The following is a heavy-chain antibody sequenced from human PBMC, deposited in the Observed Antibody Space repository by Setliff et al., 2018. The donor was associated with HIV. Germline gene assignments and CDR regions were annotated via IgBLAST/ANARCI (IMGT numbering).Heavy chain of an antibody. Sequence: SETLSLTCTVSGGSIGSYYWSWIRQPPGKGLEWIGYIYYSGNTNYNPSLKSRVTISVDMSKNQFSLKLSSVTAADTAVYYCARVTLHDYVWGSYRPPEGAFDIWGQGTMVTVSS. CDR3: ARVTLHDYVWGSYRPPEGAFDI. V-gene: IGHV4-59*01. J-gene: IGHJ3*02. D-gene: IGHD3-16*02. CDR2: IYYSGNT. CDR1: GGSIGSYY.